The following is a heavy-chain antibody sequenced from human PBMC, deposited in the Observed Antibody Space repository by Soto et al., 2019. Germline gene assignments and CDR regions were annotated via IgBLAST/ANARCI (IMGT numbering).Heavy chain of an antibody. CDR1: GYSFTSYW. CDR3: VAITATTYFDY. Sequence: GESLKISCKGSGYSFTSYWISWVRQMPGKGLEWMGRIDPSDSYTNYSPSFQGHVTISADKSISTAYLQWSSLKASDTAMYYCVAITATTYFDYWGQGTLVTVSS. J-gene: IGHJ4*02. D-gene: IGHD3-16*01. V-gene: IGHV5-10-1*01. CDR2: IDPSDSYT.